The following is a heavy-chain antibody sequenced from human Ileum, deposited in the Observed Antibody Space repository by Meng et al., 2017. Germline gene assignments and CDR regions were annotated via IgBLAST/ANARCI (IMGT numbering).Heavy chain of an antibody. CDR2: INHSGTT. CDR3: AREFYVDTAMVIDS. J-gene: IGHJ4*02. D-gene: IGHD5-18*01. CDR1: GVTFSGYY. Sequence: QVQLQESGPGLVKPSETLSLTCAVYGVTFSGYYCSWIRQPPGKGLEWIGEINHSGTTKYNPSLQSRVTMSADTFKKQFSLKLTSLTAADTAVYYCAREFYVDTAMVIDSWGQGTLVTVSS. V-gene: IGHV4-34*10.